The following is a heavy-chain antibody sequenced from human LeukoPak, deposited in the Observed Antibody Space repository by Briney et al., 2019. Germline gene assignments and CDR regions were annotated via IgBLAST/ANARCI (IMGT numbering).Heavy chain of an antibody. CDR1: GGSFSGYY. CDR3: ARETSQKGAHYMDV. D-gene: IGHD3-16*01. CDR2: INHSGST. V-gene: IGHV4-34*01. Sequence: SETLSLTCAVYGGSFSGYYWSWIRQPPGKGLEWIGEINHSGSTNYNPSPKSRVTISVDTSKSQFSLKLSSVTAADTAVYYCARETSQKGAHYMDVWGKGTTVTISS. J-gene: IGHJ6*03.